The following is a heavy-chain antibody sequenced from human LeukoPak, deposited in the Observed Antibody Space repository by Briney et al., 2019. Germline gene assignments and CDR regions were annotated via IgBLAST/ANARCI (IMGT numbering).Heavy chain of an antibody. J-gene: IGHJ4*02. CDR2: ISDDGDST. Sequence: GGALRLSCAAAGCTFSNYAMSGVRQAPGKGLEWAAAISDDGDSTNYAASVKGRFTISRDNSKNTLYLRMNSLRAEDTAVYYCAKSGRYYDSSPYYSGWGQGTLVTVSS. D-gene: IGHD3-22*01. CDR3: AKSGRYYDSSPYYSG. V-gene: IGHV3-23*01. CDR1: GCTFSNYA.